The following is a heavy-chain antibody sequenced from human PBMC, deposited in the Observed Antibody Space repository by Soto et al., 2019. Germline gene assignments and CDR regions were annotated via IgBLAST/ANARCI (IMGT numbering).Heavy chain of an antibody. D-gene: IGHD5-18*01. CDR3: ASARIGYSYGIYGMDV. CDR1: GGSISSYD. CDR2: IYYSGST. J-gene: IGHJ6*02. V-gene: IGHV4-59*01. Sequence: SETLSLTCTVSGGSISSYDWSGIRQSPGKGLEWIGYIYYSGSTNYNPSLKSRVTISVDTSKNQFSLKLSSVTAADTAVYYCASARIGYSYGIYGMDVWGHGTTVTTSS.